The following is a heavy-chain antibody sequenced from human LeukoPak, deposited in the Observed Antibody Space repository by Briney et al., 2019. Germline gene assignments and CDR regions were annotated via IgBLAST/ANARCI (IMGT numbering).Heavy chain of an antibody. CDR1: GFTFSSYS. D-gene: IGHD6-13*01. Sequence: GGSLRLSCAASGFTFSSYSMNWVRQAPGKGLEWVSYISSSSSTIYYADSVKGRFTISRDNAKNSLYLQMNSLRAEDTAVYYCASEFAAAGDYFDYWGQGTLVTVSS. CDR3: ASEFAAAGDYFDY. CDR2: ISSSSSTI. V-gene: IGHV3-48*04. J-gene: IGHJ4*02.